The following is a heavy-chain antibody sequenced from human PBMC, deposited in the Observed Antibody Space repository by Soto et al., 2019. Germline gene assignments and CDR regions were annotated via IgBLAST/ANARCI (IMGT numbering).Heavy chain of an antibody. V-gene: IGHV4-59*01. D-gene: IGHD3-22*01. CDR3: ARNRVPLSEDYDSSGYDAPFDV. CDR1: GVSISDYF. Sequence: QVELQESGPGLVKPSETLSLACTVSGVSISDYFWGWMRRPPGKGLEWIGYIHYSGKTNHNPSLRVRCTIPAATSNNQASLKRGSVTAADTAVYYCARNRVPLSEDYDSSGYDAPFDVWSNGTMVTVSS. J-gene: IGHJ3*01. CDR2: IHYSGKT.